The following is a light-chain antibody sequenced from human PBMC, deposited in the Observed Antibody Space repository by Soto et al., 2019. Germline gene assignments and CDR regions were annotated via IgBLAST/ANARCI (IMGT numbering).Light chain of an antibody. Sequence: EIVMTQSPVTLSVSPGERATLSCRASQSVSNNLAWYQQKPGQAPRLLIFSASSRATGSPARFSGSGSGTDFTLTISSLQSEDFAIYFCQQYNNWPRTFGQGT. V-gene: IGKV3D-15*01. J-gene: IGKJ1*01. CDR1: QSVSNN. CDR2: SAS. CDR3: QQYNNWPRT.